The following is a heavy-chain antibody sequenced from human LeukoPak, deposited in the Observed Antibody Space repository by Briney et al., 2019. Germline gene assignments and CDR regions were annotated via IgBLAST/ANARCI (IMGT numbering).Heavy chain of an antibody. D-gene: IGHD4-11*01. CDR2: IYYSGST. V-gene: IGHV4-59*12. Sequence: SETLSLTCTVSGGSISSYYWNWIRQPPGKGLEWIGYIYYSGSTNYNPSLKSRVTISVDTSKNQFSLKLSSVTAADTAVYYCARRPRIDYRPSPWFDPWGQGTLVTVSS. CDR3: ARRPRIDYRPSPWFDP. J-gene: IGHJ5*02. CDR1: GGSISSYY.